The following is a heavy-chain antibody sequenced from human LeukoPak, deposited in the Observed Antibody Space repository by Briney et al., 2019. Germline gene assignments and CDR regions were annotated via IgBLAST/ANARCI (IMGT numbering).Heavy chain of an antibody. V-gene: IGHV3-23*01. CDR3: AKDLNTVTTGRGQLDY. CDR2: VSSGGGST. Sequence: SGGSLRLSCAASGFTFGNYGMNWVRQAPGKGLEWVSGVSSGGGSTYYADSVKGRCTISRDNSKNTLYLQIKSLRAEDTAVYYCAKDLNTVTTGRGQLDYWGQGNLVSVSS. CDR1: GFTFGNYG. J-gene: IGHJ4*02. D-gene: IGHD4-17*01.